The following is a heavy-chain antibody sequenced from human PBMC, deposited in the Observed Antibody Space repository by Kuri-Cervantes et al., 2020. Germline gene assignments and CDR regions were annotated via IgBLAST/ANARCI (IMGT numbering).Heavy chain of an antibody. D-gene: IGHD3-10*01. CDR3: ARSQKGRAYGPSMNWFDP. CDR1: GFTFSSYA. V-gene: IGHV3-30-3*01. Sequence: GGSLRLSCAPSGFTFSSYAMHWVRQPPGKGLEWVAVISYDGSNKYYADSMKGRFTISRDNSKNTLYLKMNSLRAEDTAVYYCARSQKGRAYGPSMNWFDPRGQGTLVTVSS. CDR2: ISYDGSNK. J-gene: IGHJ5*01.